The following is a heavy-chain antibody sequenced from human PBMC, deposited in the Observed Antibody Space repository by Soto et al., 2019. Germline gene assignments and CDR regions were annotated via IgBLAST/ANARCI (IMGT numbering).Heavy chain of an antibody. CDR3: AKDRVEKYAFGSGPFFGLDV. CDR2: ISYDGKNK. D-gene: IGHD3-10*01. CDR1: EITFSSCG. V-gene: IGHV3-30*02. J-gene: IGHJ6*02. Sequence: GGSLRLSCTASEITFSSCGMSWVRQAPGKGLEWVAFISYDGKNKYYADSVKGRYTISRDNSNNTLFLQIDSLRAEDTALFYCAKDRVEKYAFGSGPFFGLDVWGQGTTVTVSS.